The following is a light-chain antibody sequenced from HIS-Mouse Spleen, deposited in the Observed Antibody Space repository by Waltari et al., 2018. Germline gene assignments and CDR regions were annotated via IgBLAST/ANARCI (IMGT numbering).Light chain of an antibody. CDR2: EGS. Sequence: QSALTQPASVSGSPGQSLTISCTGTSSYVGSYNLVSWYQHHPGKTPKLMIYEGSKRPSGVSNRFSGSKSGNTASLTISGLQAEDEADYYCCSYAGSSTVVFGGGTKLTVL. V-gene: IGLV2-23*01. J-gene: IGLJ2*01. CDR1: SSYVGSYNL. CDR3: CSYAGSSTVV.